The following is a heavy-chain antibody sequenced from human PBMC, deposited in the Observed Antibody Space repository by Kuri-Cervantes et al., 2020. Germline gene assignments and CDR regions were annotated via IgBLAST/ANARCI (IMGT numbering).Heavy chain of an antibody. V-gene: IGHV2-5*02. J-gene: IGHJ4*02. D-gene: IGHD1-14*01. CDR1: GFSLSTNGVG. CDR3: AHSMGSNHGDFFDY. Sequence: SGPTLGIPTQSLTLTCTFSGFSLSTNGVGVGWIRQPPGKDLEWLSLIYWDDDKRYIPSLKSRLTITKDTSKNQVVLTMTNMDPADTATYYCAHSMGSNHGDFFDYWGQGTLVTVSS. CDR2: IYWDDDK.